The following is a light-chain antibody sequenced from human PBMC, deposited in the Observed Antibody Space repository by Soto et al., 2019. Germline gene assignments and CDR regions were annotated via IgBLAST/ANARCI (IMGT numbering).Light chain of an antibody. Sequence: DIVLTQSPATLSLSPGNRATLSCRASQSVSGYLAWYQQKPGQAPRLLIYDASNRATGIPARFSGSGSGTDFILTIPCLEPEAGAVYDCQQRSNWASTFGGGTKVE. CDR1: QSVSGY. V-gene: IGKV3-11*01. J-gene: IGKJ4*01. CDR3: QQRSNWAST. CDR2: DAS.